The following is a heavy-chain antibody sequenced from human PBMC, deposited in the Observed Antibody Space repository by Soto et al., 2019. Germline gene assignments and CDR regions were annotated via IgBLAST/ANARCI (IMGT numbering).Heavy chain of an antibody. CDR2: ISGRGGSR. CDR3: AKGPLLWFGELTPVFDY. V-gene: IGHV3-23*01. Sequence: EVQLLESGGGVVQPGGSLRLSCAASGFTFSGYAMSWVRQAPGKGLEWVSVISGRGGSRYYADSVKGRFTISRDNSTNPLYLQMNSLRAEDTAVYYCAKGPLLWFGELTPVFDYWGQGTLVTVSS. J-gene: IGHJ4*02. CDR1: GFTFSGYA. D-gene: IGHD3-10*01.